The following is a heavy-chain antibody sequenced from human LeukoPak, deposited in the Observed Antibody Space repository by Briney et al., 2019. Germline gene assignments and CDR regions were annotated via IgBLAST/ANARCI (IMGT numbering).Heavy chain of an antibody. Sequence: SVKVSCKASGGTFSSYAISWVRQAPGQGLEWMGRIIPILGIANYALKFQGRVTITADKSTSTAYMELSSLRSEDTAVYYCARDIMETGFVWVRYGMDVWGQGTTVTVSS. J-gene: IGHJ6*02. CDR2: IIPILGIA. CDR3: ARDIMETGFVWVRYGMDV. V-gene: IGHV1-69*04. CDR1: GGTFSSYA. D-gene: IGHD3-16*01.